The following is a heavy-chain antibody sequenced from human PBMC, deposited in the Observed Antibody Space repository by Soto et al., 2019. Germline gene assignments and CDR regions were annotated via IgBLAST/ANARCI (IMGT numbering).Heavy chain of an antibody. CDR2: IYHNGSP. J-gene: IGHJ6*02. V-gene: IGHV4-30-2*01. CDR3: ARVSGGYYYGMDV. CDR1: GGSMSSGGYS. D-gene: IGHD1-26*01. Sequence: SETLSLTCAVSGGSMSSGGYSWSWIRQPPGKGMERIGYIYHNGSPYYNPSLKNRVTISVDMSKNQFSLKLSSVTAADTAVYYCARVSGGYYYGMDVWGQGTTVTVSS.